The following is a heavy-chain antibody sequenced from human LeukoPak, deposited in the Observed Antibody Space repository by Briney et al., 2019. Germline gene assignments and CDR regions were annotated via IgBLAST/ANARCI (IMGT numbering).Heavy chain of an antibody. Sequence: SETLSLTCTVSGGSISSYYWSWIRQPPGKGLEWIGYIYYSGSTNYNPSLKSRVTISVDTSKNQFSLKLSSVTAADTAVYYCARGTTIFGVVSEYYFDYWGQGTLVTVSS. J-gene: IGHJ4*02. V-gene: IGHV4-59*01. D-gene: IGHD3-3*01. CDR2: IYYSGST. CDR1: GGSISSYY. CDR3: ARGTTIFGVVSEYYFDY.